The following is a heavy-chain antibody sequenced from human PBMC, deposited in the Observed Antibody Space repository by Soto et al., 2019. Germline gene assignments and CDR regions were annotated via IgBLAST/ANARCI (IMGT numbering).Heavy chain of an antibody. J-gene: IGHJ6*02. V-gene: IGHV3-7*03. CDR1: GFSCWSYW. CDR3: AKDLRDYDFWSGLSYYAMDV. Sequence: GSRRLSCAAYGFSCWSYWLNGLRQAPGKGLERGASMKQSGSGMYYMDSVKFRFTISRDNAKDSLYLQMRSLRAEDTDVYYCAKDLRDYDFWSGLSYYAMDVWGQGTTVTVSS. CDR2: MKQSGSGM. D-gene: IGHD3-3*01.